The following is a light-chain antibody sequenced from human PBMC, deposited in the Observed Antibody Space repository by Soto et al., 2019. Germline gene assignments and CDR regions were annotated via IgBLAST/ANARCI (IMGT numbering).Light chain of an antibody. Sequence: DIQMTQSPSTVSASVGDGVTITCRASQSISTWLAWYQQKPGKATNLLIYDASTLESGGPSGFSGSGSGTEFTLTISSLQPDDSATYSCQQYNSYPYTFGQGTKLEIK. CDR3: QQYNSYPYT. CDR2: DAS. CDR1: QSISTW. J-gene: IGKJ2*01. V-gene: IGKV1-5*01.